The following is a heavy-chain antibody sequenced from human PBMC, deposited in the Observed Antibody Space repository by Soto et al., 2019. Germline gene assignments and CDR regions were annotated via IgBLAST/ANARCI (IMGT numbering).Heavy chain of an antibody. V-gene: IGHV3-30-3*01. D-gene: IGHD6-13*01. CDR3: ARTWEQQLGYYYYGMDV. Sequence: QVQLVESGGGVVQPGRSLRLSCAASGLTFSSYAMHWVRQAPGKGLEWVAVISYDGSNKYYADSVKGRFTISRDNSKNTLYLQMNSLRAEDTAVYYCARTWEQQLGYYYYGMDVWGQGTTVTVSS. CDR2: ISYDGSNK. CDR1: GLTFSSYA. J-gene: IGHJ6*02.